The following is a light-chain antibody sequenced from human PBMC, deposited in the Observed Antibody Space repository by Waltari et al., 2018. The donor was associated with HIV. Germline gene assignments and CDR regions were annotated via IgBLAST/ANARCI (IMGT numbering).Light chain of an antibody. V-gene: IGLV1-47*01. J-gene: IGLJ1*01. CDR1: RSHIDSNY. Sequence: QSVLTQPPSASGTPGQRVTISCSGSRSHIDSNYVYWYQHLPGTAPKLLIYRNNQRPSGVPDRFSGSKSGTSASLAISGLRSEDEADYYCAAWDDSLSGYVFGTGTKVTVV. CDR3: AAWDDSLSGYV. CDR2: RNN.